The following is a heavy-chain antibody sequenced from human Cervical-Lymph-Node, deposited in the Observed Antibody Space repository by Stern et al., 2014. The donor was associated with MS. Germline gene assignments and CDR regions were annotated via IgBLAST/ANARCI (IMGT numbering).Heavy chain of an antibody. V-gene: IGHV1-2*06. J-gene: IGHJ4*02. CDR1: GYTFTAFF. Sequence: QVQLVQSGTKMQKPGASVKVSCKASGYTFTAFFIHWVRQAAGQGLAWMGRLNPNSDDPTYAQNFQDRVTLTRDTSIGTAYLELSRLTSADTAVYYCAREATRIVVGIDYWGQGTQVTVSS. CDR3: AREATRIVVGIDY. CDR2: LNPNSDDP. D-gene: IGHD3-22*01.